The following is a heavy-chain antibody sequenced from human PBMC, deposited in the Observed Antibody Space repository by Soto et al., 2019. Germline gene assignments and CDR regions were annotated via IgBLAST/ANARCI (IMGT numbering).Heavy chain of an antibody. D-gene: IGHD3-3*01. V-gene: IGHV4-34*01. Sequence: KPSETLSLTCAVYGGSVNGYYWNWIRQPPGEGLEWIGEINHTGGTHYNPSLKSRVTMSVDTSKNQFSLRLSSVTAADTAIYYCATRITVFGLLIPPFDPWGQGTLVTVSS. CDR2: INHTGGT. CDR1: GGSVNGYY. CDR3: ATRITVFGLLIPPFDP. J-gene: IGHJ5*02.